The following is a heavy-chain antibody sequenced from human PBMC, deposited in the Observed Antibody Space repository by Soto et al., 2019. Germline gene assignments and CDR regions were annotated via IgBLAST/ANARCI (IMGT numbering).Heavy chain of an antibody. V-gene: IGHV3-74*01. D-gene: IGHD6-19*01. CDR3: GRGGSDSPRGMDV. CDR1: GFTFSPYW. J-gene: IGHJ6*02. CDR2: INPDGSST. Sequence: EVQLAESGGGLVQPGGSLRLSCAASGFTFSPYWMHWVRQAPGKGLVCVSRINPDGSSTDYADSVKGRFAISRDNAKNTVYLQMNSLRAEDTAVYYCGRGGSDSPRGMDVWGHGTTVTVSS.